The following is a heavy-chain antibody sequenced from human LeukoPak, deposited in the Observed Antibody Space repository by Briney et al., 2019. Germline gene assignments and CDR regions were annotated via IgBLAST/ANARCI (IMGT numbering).Heavy chain of an antibody. V-gene: IGHV3-21*01. Sequence: GGSLRLSCAASGFTFSSYSVNWVRQAPGKGLEWVSSISSSSSYIYYADSVKGRFTISRDNAKNSLYLQMNSLRAEDTAVYYCARVTLELERRNWGQGTLVTVSS. D-gene: IGHD1-1*01. CDR3: ARVTLELERRN. J-gene: IGHJ4*02. CDR2: ISSSSSYI. CDR1: GFTFSSYS.